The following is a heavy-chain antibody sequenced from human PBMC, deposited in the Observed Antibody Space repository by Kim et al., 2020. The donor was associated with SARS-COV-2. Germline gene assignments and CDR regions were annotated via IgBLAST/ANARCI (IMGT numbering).Heavy chain of an antibody. CDR2: IYYSGST. D-gene: IGHD6-13*01. CDR1: GGSISSGGYY. J-gene: IGHJ5*02. V-gene: IGHV4-31*01. CDR3: ARGIAAAGTGQNWFDP. Sequence: SETLSLTCTVSGGSISSGGYYWSWIRQHPGKGLEWIGYIYYSGSTYYNPSLKSPVTISVDTSKNQFSLKLSSVTAADTAVYYCARGIAAAGTGQNWFDPWGQGTLVTVSS.